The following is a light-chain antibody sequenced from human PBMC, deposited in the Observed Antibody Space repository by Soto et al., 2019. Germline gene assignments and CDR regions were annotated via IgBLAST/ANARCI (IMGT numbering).Light chain of an antibody. CDR2: DAS. CDR1: QSISSY. J-gene: IGKJ5*01. Sequence: DIQMTQSPSTLSGSVGDRVTITCRASQSISSYLNWYQQKPGKAPKLLIYDASNLETGVPSRFSGSGSGTDFTFTISSLQPEDIATYYCQQYDNLITFGQGTRLEIK. CDR3: QQYDNLIT. V-gene: IGKV1-33*01.